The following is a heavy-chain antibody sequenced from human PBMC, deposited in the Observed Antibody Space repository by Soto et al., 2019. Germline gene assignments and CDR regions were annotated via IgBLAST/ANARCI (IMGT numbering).Heavy chain of an antibody. D-gene: IGHD2-8*01. J-gene: IGHJ5*02. Sequence: GGSLRLSCAASGFTFSSYSMNWVRQAPGKGLEWVSYISSSSSTIYYADSVKGRFTISRDNAKNSLYLQMNSLRAEDTAVYYCARGRFCTNGVCYNRFDWFAPWGQGTLVTVSS. CDR3: ARGRFCTNGVCYNRFDWFAP. CDR1: GFTFSSYS. V-gene: IGHV3-48*01. CDR2: ISSSSSTI.